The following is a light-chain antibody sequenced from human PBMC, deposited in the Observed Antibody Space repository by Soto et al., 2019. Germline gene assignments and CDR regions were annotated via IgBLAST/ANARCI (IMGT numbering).Light chain of an antibody. CDR1: SSDVGTSNR. Sequence: QSALTQPASVSGSLGQSITIPCSGTSSDVGTSNRISWYQQHPRQAPKLIIHEGDKRPSGVSTRFSGSRSGNTASLTISGLQSDDEADYYCGSWDSSLSAYVFGTGTKVTVL. CDR2: EGD. CDR3: GSWDSSLSAYV. J-gene: IGLJ1*01. V-gene: IGLV2-23*01.